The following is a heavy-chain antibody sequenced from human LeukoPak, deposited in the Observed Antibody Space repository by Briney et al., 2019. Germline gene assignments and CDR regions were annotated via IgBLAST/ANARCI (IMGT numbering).Heavy chain of an antibody. Sequence: SQTLSLTCIVSGTFISSCGYYWSWLRQHQGKGLEGFGYIYYSRSTYYNPSLKIRVTISVDTSKYQFYLKLSSVTAADTDGYYCARYREGWFGEIQHYGMDVWGQGTTVTVSS. V-gene: IGHV4-31*03. CDR3: ARYREGWFGEIQHYGMDV. J-gene: IGHJ6*02. CDR2: IYYSRST. D-gene: IGHD3-10*01. CDR1: GTFISSCGYY.